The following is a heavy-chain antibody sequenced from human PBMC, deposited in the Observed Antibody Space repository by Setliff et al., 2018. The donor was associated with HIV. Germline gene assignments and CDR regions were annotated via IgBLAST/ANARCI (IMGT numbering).Heavy chain of an antibody. V-gene: IGHV1-3*01. CDR2: INAGNGDT. CDR3: ARHQAPYYGSSGYNPSWYFEL. Sequence: ASVKVSCKASGYTFTNYAIHWVRQAPGQRLEWMGWINAGNGDTKYSQKFQGRVTITTDTSASTAYMELNSLSSEDTAVYYCARHQAPYYGSSGYNPSWYFELWGRGTLVTVSS. J-gene: IGHJ2*01. D-gene: IGHD3-22*01. CDR1: GYTFTNYA.